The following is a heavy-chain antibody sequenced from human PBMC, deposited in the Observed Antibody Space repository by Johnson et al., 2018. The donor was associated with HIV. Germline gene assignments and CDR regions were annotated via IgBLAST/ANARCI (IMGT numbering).Heavy chain of an antibody. V-gene: IGHV3-11*04. CDR2: IGTSDSTI. CDR1: GFTFSDYY. CDR3: AREGSYGGGAFDI. D-gene: IGHD1-26*01. J-gene: IGHJ3*02. Sequence: QVQLMESGGGLVNPGGSLRLSCITSGFTFSDYYMSWVRHSPGRGLECVSYIGTSDSTIYYADSVRGRFAISRDNVKNSLYLQMNSLRAEDTAVYYCAREGSYGGGAFDIWGQGTMVTVSS.